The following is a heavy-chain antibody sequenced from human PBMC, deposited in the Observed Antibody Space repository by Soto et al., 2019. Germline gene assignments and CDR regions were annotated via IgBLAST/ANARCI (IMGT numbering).Heavy chain of an antibody. J-gene: IGHJ6*03. V-gene: IGHV4-34*01. CDR2: INHSGST. CDR3: ARAGYTCTNGVCYDYYYYYMDV. CDR1: GGSFSGYY. D-gene: IGHD2-8*01. Sequence: SETLSLTCAVYGGSFSGYYWSWIRQPPGKGLEWIGEINHSGSTNYNPSLKSRVTISVDTSKNQFSLKLSSVTAADTAVYYCARAGYTCTNGVCYDYYYYYMDVWGKGTTVTVSS.